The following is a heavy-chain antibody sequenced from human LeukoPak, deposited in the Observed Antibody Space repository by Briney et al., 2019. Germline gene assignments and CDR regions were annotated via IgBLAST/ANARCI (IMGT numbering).Heavy chain of an antibody. CDR3: ARTSYSSMGAFDI. D-gene: IGHD6-13*01. Sequence: PSETLSLTCTVSGGSITTGNYYWNWIRQHPGKGLEWIGYIYYSGSTYYNPSLKSRLTISVDTSQSQFSLRLSSVTAADTAAYYCARTSYSSMGAFDIWGQGTMVTVSS. CDR1: GGSITTGNYY. J-gene: IGHJ3*02. V-gene: IGHV4-31*03. CDR2: IYYSGST.